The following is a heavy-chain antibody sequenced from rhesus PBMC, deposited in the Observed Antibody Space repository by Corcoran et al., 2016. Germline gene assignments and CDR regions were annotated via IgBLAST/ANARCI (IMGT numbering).Heavy chain of an antibody. V-gene: IGHV4S7*01. J-gene: IGHJ3*01. Sequence: QVQLQESGPGLLKPSETLSLTCAVSGGSISGGYGWGWIRQPPGKGLEWIGSIYCISGNTYYNPSPKSRVTISTDTSKIHFSLKLSSVTASDTAVYYCATTSGANSWTGYYTTYAFDFWGQGLRVTVSS. D-gene: IGHD3-3*01. CDR1: GGSISGGYG. CDR2: IYCISGNT. CDR3: ATTSGANSWTGYYTTYAFDF.